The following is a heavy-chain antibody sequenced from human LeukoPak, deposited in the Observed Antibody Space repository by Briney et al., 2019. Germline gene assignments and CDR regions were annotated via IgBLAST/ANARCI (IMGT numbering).Heavy chain of an antibody. D-gene: IGHD1-26*01. Sequence: SETLSLTCTVSGGSISSSSYYWGWIRQPPGKGLEWIGSIYYSGNTNYNPSLKSRVTISVDTSKHQFSLNLSSVTAADTAIYFCARGLLYSGSFARNWFDSWGQGTLVTVSS. CDR1: GGSISSSSYY. J-gene: IGHJ5*01. CDR3: ARGLLYSGSFARNWFDS. V-gene: IGHV4-39*01. CDR2: IYYSGNT.